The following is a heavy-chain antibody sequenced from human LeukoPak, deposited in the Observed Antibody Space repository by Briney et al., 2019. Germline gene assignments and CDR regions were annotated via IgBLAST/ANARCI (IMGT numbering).Heavy chain of an antibody. V-gene: IGHV1-8*01. CDR2: MNPNSGNT. J-gene: IGHJ5*02. Sequence: ASVKVSCKASGYTFTSYGINWARQATGQGLEWMGWMNPNSGNTDYAQKFQGRVTMTRNTSISTAYMELSSLRSEDTAVYYCARTHYDYVGGSYRFNWFDPWGQGTLVTVSS. D-gene: IGHD3-16*02. CDR3: ARTHYDYVGGSYRFNWFDP. CDR1: GYTFTSYG.